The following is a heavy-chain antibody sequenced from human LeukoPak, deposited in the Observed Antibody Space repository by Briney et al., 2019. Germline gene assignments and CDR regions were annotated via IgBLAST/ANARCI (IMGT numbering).Heavy chain of an antibody. J-gene: IGHJ1*01. V-gene: IGHV1-46*01. CDR2: INPGGGST. Sequence: GASVKVSYKASGYTFINYYMHWVRRAPGQGLEWMGIINPGGGSTNYAQKFQGRVTMTRDTSTSTVYMELNSLRSEDTAVYYCARGMRNFLHWGQGTLVTVSS. CDR3: ARGMRNFLH. CDR1: GYTFINYY.